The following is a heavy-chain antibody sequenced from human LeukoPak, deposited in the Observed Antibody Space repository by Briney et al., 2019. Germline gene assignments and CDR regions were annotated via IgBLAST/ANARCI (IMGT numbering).Heavy chain of an antibody. D-gene: IGHD3-9*01. V-gene: IGHV3-48*03. J-gene: IGHJ4*02. CDR3: ARDRGQNSFEN. Sequence: HPGGSLRLSCAASGFTFSSYEMNWVRQAPGKGLEWVSYISSSGSTIYYADSVKGRFTISRDNSKNSLYLHLTSLRAEDTALYYCARDRGQNSFENWGQGTLVSVSS. CDR2: ISSSGSTI. CDR1: GFTFSSYE.